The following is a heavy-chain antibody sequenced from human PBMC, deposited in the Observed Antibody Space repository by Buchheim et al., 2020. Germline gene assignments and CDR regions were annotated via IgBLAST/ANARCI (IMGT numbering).Heavy chain of an antibody. D-gene: IGHD1-26*01. J-gene: IGHJ4*02. CDR2: ISNGGTTT. Sequence: EVQLVESGGGLVQPGGSLRLSCAASGFTFSSYWMHWVRQAPGKGLVWLSVISNGGTTTSNADSVKGRFIVSRDNAKNTLYLQMNSLRAEDTAVYYCARSFVGALDYWGQGIL. V-gene: IGHV3-74*01. CDR3: ARSFVGALDY. CDR1: GFTFSSYW.